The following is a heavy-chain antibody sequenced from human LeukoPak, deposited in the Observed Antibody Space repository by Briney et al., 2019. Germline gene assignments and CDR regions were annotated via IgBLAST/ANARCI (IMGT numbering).Heavy chain of an antibody. CDR3: ARYEYYYYYYGMDV. CDR1: GFTFSSYA. V-gene: IGHV3-48*03. J-gene: IGHJ6*02. D-gene: IGHD3-16*01. CDR2: ISSSGSTI. Sequence: PGGSLRLSCAASGFTFSSYAMSWVRQAPGKGLEWVSYISSSGSTIYYADSVKGRFTISRDNAKNSLYLQMNSLRAEDTAVYYCARYEYYYYYYGMDVWGQGTTVTVSS.